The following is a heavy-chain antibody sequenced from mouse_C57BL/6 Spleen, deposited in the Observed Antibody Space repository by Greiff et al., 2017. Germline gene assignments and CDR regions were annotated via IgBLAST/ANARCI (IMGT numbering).Heavy chain of an antibody. CDR3: ARGNYYGSSPSWFAY. CDR1: GYTFTSYW. Sequence: VQLQQPGAELVMPGASVKLSCKASGYTFTSYWMHWVKQRPGQGLEWIGEIDPSDSYTNYNQKFKGKSTLTVDQSSSTAYMQLSSLTSEDSAVYYFARGNYYGSSPSWFAYWGQGTLVTVSA. D-gene: IGHD1-1*01. CDR2: IDPSDSYT. J-gene: IGHJ3*01. V-gene: IGHV1-69*01.